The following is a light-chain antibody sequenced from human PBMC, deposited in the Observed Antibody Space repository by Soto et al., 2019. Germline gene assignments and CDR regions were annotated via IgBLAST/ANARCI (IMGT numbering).Light chain of an antibody. CDR1: QSAGNF. V-gene: IGKV3D-15*01. CDR3: QQHNQWPIT. Sequence: EIAMTQSPANMPVPPGATASLPCRASQSAGNFLAWYQQKPGQAPRLLIYYISTRATGIPARFSGSGSGTEFTLTINSLQSEDSAVYYCQQHNQWPITFGQGTRLEIK. J-gene: IGKJ5*01. CDR2: YIS.